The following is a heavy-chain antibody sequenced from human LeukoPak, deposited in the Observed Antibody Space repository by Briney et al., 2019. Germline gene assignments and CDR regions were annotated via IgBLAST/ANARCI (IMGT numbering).Heavy chain of an antibody. CDR1: GGSISSYY. J-gene: IGHJ4*02. Sequence: SETLSLTCTVSGGSISSYYWSWIRQPPGKGLEWIGYIYYSGSTYYNPSLKSRVTISVDTSKNQFSLKLSSVTAADTAVYYCASIGGAPFDYWGQGTLVTVSS. V-gene: IGHV4-59*08. CDR2: IYYSGST. CDR3: ASIGGAPFDY. D-gene: IGHD3-10*01.